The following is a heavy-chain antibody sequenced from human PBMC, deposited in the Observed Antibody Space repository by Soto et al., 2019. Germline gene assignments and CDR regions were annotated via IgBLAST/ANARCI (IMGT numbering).Heavy chain of an antibody. J-gene: IGHJ6*03. CDR3: AKDIWSVPGYYMDV. CDR2: ISGSGGST. V-gene: IGHV3-23*01. CDR1: GFTFSSYA. Sequence: EVQLLESGGGLVQPGGSLRLSCAASGFTFSSYAMSWVRQAPGKGLEWVSAISGSGGSTYYADSVKGRFTISRDNSKNTLDLQMNTLRAEDTAVYYCAKDIWSVPGYYMDVWGKGTTVTVSS. D-gene: IGHD3-3*01.